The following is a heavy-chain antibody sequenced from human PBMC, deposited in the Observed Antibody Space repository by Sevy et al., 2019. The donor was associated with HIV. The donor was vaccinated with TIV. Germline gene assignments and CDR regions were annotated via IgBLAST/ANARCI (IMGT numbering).Heavy chain of an antibody. J-gene: IGHJ6*03. D-gene: IGHD3-22*01. Sequence: GGSLRLSCAVSGFSFDSYGMTWVRQAPGKGLEWVSGISGSGTRTYYADSVKGRFIISRDNSKNTLYLQMNGLRSEDPAIYYCAKGGGGHYDPDEIGYYFYYYNMDVWGKGTTVTVSS. CDR1: GFSFDSYG. CDR3: AKGGGGHYDPDEIGYYFYYYNMDV. V-gene: IGHV3-23*01. CDR2: ISGSGTRT.